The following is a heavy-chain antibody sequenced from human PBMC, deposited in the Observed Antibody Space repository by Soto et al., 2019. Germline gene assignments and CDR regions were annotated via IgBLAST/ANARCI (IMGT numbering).Heavy chain of an antibody. D-gene: IGHD1-26*01. CDR3: ARDGDRYSGSFLVY. Sequence: GGSLRLSCAASGFTFSSYAMHWVRQAPGKGLEWVAVISYDGSNKYYADSVKGRFTISRDNSKNTLYLQMNSLRAEDTAVYYCARDGDRYSGSFLVYWGQGTLVTVSS. J-gene: IGHJ4*02. V-gene: IGHV3-30-3*01. CDR1: GFTFSSYA. CDR2: ISYDGSNK.